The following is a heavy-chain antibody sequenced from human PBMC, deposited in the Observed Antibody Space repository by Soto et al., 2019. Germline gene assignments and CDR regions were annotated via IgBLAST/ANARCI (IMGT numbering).Heavy chain of an antibody. Sequence: PGWSLRLSCAASGFTFSSYSMNWVRQAPGKGLEWVSSISSSSSYIYYADSVKGRFTISRDNAKNSLYLQMNSLRAEDTAVNYCAKDYLGVVHYWGQETLFIVS. V-gene: IGHV3-21*01. D-gene: IGHD1-26*01. CDR1: GFTFSSYS. J-gene: IGHJ4*02. CDR2: ISSSSSYI. CDR3: AKDYLGVVHY.